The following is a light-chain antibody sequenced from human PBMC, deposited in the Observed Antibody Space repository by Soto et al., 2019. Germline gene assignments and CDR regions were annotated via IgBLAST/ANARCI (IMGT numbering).Light chain of an antibody. J-gene: IGKJ3*01. CDR1: QSVSSSY. CDR2: GAS. CDR3: QQYGSSPPFT. V-gene: IGKV3-20*01. Sequence: EIVLTQSPGTVSLSPGERATLSCRASQSVSSSYLAWYQQKPGQAPRLLIYGASSRDTGIPDRFSGSGSGTDFNLTISRLEPEDLAVYYCQQYGSSPPFTCGPGTKVDIK.